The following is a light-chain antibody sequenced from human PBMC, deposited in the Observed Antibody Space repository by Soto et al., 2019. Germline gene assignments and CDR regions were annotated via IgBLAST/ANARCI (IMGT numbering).Light chain of an antibody. J-gene: IGKJ1*01. CDR2: AAS. V-gene: IGKV1-39*01. CDR3: QQSYSTPRT. CDR1: QSISSY. Sequence: DIQMTQSPSSLSAFVGDRVTITCRASQSISSYLNWYQQKPGKAPKLLIYAASSLQSGVPSRFSGSGSGTDFPLTISSLQPEDFATYYCQQSYSTPRTFGQGTKVEIK.